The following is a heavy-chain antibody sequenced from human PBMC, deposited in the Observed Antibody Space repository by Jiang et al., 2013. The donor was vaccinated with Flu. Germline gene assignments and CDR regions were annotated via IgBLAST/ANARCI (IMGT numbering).Heavy chain of an antibody. V-gene: IGHV2-26*01. D-gene: IGHD3-22*01. CDR2: IFSNDEK. Sequence: KPTQTLTLTCTVSGFSLNNPRMGVNWIRQPPGKALEWLAHIFSNDEKSYGTSLKSRLTISKDTSKSQVVLTMTNMDPVDTATYYCALMPDYSDRSAREFDFWGQGSLVTVSS. J-gene: IGHJ4*02. CDR1: GFSLNNPRMG. CDR3: ALMPDYSDRSAREFDF.